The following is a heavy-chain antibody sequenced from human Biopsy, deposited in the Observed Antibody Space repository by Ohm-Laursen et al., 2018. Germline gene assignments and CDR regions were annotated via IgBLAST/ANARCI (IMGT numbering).Heavy chain of an antibody. J-gene: IGHJ4*02. CDR3: ARDTPETYDYDNDDNSPFPRRYIDY. Sequence: SLRLSCAASGFTFSSNWMSWVRQAPGKGLEWVANIKQDGSEKYYVDSVKGRFTISRDNAKNSLYLQMNSLRAEDTAVYYCARDTPETYDYDNDDNSPFPRRYIDYWGQGTLVTVSS. CDR1: GFTFSSNW. V-gene: IGHV3-7*03. CDR2: IKQDGSEK. D-gene: IGHD3-22*01.